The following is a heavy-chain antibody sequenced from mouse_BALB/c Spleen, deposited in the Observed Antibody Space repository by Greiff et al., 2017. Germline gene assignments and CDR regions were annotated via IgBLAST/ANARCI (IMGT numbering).Heavy chain of an antibody. Sequence: EVQLQQSGPSLVKPSQTLSLTCSVTGDSITSGYWNWIRKFPGNKLEYMGYISYSGSTYYNPSLKSRISITRDTSKNQYYLQLNSVTTVDTATYYCARSDYDSAWFAYWGQGTLVTVSA. CDR1: GDSITSGY. D-gene: IGHD2-4*01. J-gene: IGHJ3*01. CDR3: ARSDYDSAWFAY. V-gene: IGHV3-8*02. CDR2: ISYSGST.